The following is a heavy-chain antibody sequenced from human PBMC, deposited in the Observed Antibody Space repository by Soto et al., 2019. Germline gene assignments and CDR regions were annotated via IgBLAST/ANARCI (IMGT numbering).Heavy chain of an antibody. CDR1: GGTFSSYA. D-gene: IGHD3-3*01. J-gene: IGHJ6*04. V-gene: IGHV1-69*13. CDR3: ARDSKKRATYYDFWSGYYTGYYYGMDG. Sequence: SVKVSCKASGGTFSSYAISWVRQAPGQGLEWMGGIIPIFGTANYAQKFQGRVTITADESTSTAYMELSSLRSEGTAVYYCARDSKKRATYYDFWSGYYTGYYYGMDGWGKGTTVPVSS. CDR2: IIPIFGTA.